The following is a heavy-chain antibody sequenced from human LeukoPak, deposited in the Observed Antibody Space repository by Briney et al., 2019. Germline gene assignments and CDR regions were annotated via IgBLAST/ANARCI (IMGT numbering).Heavy chain of an antibody. J-gene: IGHJ4*02. CDR2: ISRSYGTT. CDR1: GFTFSSYA. CDR3: AKGNIAELPAAPYY. V-gene: IGHV3-23*01. Sequence: GGSLRLSCAASGFTFSSYAMSWLRQAPGKGLHSVSSISRSYGTTYYADSVKGRFTISRDNSKNTLYLQMNSLRAEDTALYYCAKGNIAELPAAPYYWGQGTLVTVSS. D-gene: IGHD2-2*01.